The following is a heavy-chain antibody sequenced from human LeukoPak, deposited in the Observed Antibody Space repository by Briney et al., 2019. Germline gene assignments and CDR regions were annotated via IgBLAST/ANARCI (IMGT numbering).Heavy chain of an antibody. Sequence: GRSLRLSCAASGFTFSIYSMHWVRQAPAKGLEWVAVISYDGSNKYYADSVKGRFTISRDNSKNTLYLQMNSLRAEDTAVYYCARGSLTSLDYWGQGTLVTVSS. J-gene: IGHJ4*02. CDR1: GFTFSIYS. CDR2: ISYDGSNK. V-gene: IGHV3-30-3*01. CDR3: ARGSLTSLDY. D-gene: IGHD2-2*01.